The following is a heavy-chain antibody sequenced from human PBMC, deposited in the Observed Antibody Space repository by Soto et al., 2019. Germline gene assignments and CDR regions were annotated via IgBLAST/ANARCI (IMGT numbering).Heavy chain of an antibody. D-gene: IGHD6-19*01. CDR1: GYTFTSYG. V-gene: IGHV1-18*01. J-gene: IGHJ5*02. CDR3: ARALDQIAVAGIGWFEP. Sequence: ASVKVSCKASGYTFTSYGISWVRQAPGQGLEWMGWISAYNGNTNYAQKLQGRVTMTTDTSTSTAYMELRSLRSDDTAVYYCARALDQIAVAGIGWFEPWGQGTLVTVSS. CDR2: ISAYNGNT.